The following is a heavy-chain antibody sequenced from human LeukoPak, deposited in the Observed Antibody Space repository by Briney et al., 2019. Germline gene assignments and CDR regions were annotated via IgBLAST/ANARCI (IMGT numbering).Heavy chain of an antibody. J-gene: IGHJ4*02. D-gene: IGHD3-10*01. V-gene: IGHV1-18*04. Sequence: ASVKVSCKAPGYTFTSYGISWVRQAPGQGLEWMGWISAYNGNTDYAQKLQGRVTMTTDISTSTAYMELRSLRSDDTAVYYCARTPYGSGIYYFDYWGQGTLVTVSS. CDR1: GYTFTSYG. CDR2: ISAYNGNT. CDR3: ARTPYGSGIYYFDY.